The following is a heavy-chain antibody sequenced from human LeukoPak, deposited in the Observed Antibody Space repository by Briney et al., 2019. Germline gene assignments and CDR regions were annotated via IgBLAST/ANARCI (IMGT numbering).Heavy chain of an antibody. CDR2: IYYSGST. J-gene: IGHJ6*03. CDR1: GGSVSNSSYY. V-gene: IGHV4-61*01. Sequence: SETLSLTCTVSGGSVSNSSYYWGWIRQPPGKGLEWIGYIYYSGSTNYNPSLKSRVTISVDTSKNQFSLKLSSVTAADTAVYYCARVMPARITMVRGDPYYYYYYMDVWGKGTTVTISS. D-gene: IGHD3-10*01. CDR3: ARVMPARITMVRGDPYYYYYYMDV.